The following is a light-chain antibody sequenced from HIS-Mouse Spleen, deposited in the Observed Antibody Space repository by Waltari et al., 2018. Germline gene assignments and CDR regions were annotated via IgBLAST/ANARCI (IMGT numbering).Light chain of an antibody. CDR1: SSDVGGYNY. J-gene: IGLJ2*01. CDR3: CSYAGSYTLV. CDR2: HVS. Sequence: QSALTQPRSVSGSPGQSVTISCTGTSSDVGGYNYVSWYQQHHGKAPQLLIYHVSKRPSGVPDRFSGSKSGNTASLTISGLQAEDEADYYCCSYAGSYTLVFGGGTKLTVL. V-gene: IGLV2-11*01.